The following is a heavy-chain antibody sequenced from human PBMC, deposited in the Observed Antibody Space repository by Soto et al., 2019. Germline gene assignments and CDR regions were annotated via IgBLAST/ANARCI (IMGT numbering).Heavy chain of an antibody. D-gene: IGHD1-1*01. CDR1: GDSISRYY. CDR2: IYYTGST. Sequence: SETLSLTCTVSGDSISRYYWTWVRQPPGKGLEWIGYIYYTGSTSYNPSLKSRVTISLDTSKNQFSLELSSVTAADTAVYFCAREAFFPGTRNEDWFDPWSQGTLVTVSS. CDR3: AREAFFPGTRNEDWFDP. J-gene: IGHJ5*02. V-gene: IGHV4-59*01.